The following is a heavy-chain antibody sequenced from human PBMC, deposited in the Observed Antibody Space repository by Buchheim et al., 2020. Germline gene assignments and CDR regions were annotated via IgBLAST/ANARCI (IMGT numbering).Heavy chain of an antibody. CDR2: IYYSGST. D-gene: IGHD2-2*01. CDR1: GGSISSVDYY. CDR3: ARGIGYCSSTSCYYPWYFDL. J-gene: IGHJ2*01. Sequence: QVQLQESGPGLVKPSQTLSLTCTVSGGSISSVDYYWSWIRQPPGKGLEWIVYIYYSGSTYYNPSLKSRVTISVDTSKNQFFRKLRSVTAADTAVYYCARGIGYCSSTSCYYPWYFDLWGRGNL. V-gene: IGHV4-30-4*01.